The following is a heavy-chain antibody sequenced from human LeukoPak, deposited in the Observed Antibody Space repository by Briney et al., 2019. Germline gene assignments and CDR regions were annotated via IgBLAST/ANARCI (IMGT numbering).Heavy chain of an antibody. Sequence: GGSLRLSCAASGFTFSNHWMSWVRQALGKGLEWVANIKQDGSEKYYVDSVKGRFTISRDNAKNSLYLQMNSLRAEDTAVYYCVRDGDDYWGQGTLVTVSS. CDR3: VRDGDDY. CDR1: GFTFSNHW. V-gene: IGHV3-7*01. J-gene: IGHJ4*02. CDR2: IKQDGSEK. D-gene: IGHD7-27*01.